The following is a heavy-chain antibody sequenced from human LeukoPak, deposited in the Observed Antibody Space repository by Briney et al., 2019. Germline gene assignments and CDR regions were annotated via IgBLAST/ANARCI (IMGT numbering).Heavy chain of an antibody. J-gene: IGHJ6*02. CDR2: IWHDGSKT. V-gene: IGHV3-33*06. Sequence: GGSLRLSCAASGFTFSTYVMHWVRQAPGKGLDWVAVIWHDGSKTYYADSVKGRFTISRDNSKNTLYLQMNSLRAEDTAVFYCSKVPLASPMTCSSTSGPHYYYGMDVWGQGTTVTVS. CDR1: GFTFSTYV. CDR3: SKVPLASPMTCSSTSGPHYYYGMDV. D-gene: IGHD2-2*01.